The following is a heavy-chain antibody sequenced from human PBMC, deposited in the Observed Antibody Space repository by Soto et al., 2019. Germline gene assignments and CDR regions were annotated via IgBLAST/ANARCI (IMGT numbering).Heavy chain of an antibody. CDR2: INHSGST. Sequence: QVQLQQWGAGLLKPSETLSLTCGVYGGSLSSHYWRWIRQAPGRGLEWIGEINHSGSTNYNESLKSRLTISVDTSKNQFALKLSSVTAADTATYYCARVSVILGYDFWSGYERWFDPWGQGTQVTVSP. D-gene: IGHD3-3*01. V-gene: IGHV4-34*01. CDR1: GGSLSSHY. CDR3: ARVSVILGYDFWSGYERWFDP. J-gene: IGHJ5*02.